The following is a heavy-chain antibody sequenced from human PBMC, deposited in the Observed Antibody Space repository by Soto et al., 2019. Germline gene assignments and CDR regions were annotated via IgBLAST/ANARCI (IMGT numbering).Heavy chain of an antibody. D-gene: IGHD3-22*01. CDR3: TTSGYSYDSTGTPH. Sequence: GGSLRLSCAASGFTFSNAWMNWVRQAPGKGLEWVGRIKTKIDAGTTDYAAPVKGRFTISRDDSENTLFLQMNSLETEDTAVYYCTTSGYSYDSTGTPHWGQGTLVTVSS. J-gene: IGHJ4*02. CDR1: GFTFSNAW. CDR2: IKTKIDAGTT. V-gene: IGHV3-15*07.